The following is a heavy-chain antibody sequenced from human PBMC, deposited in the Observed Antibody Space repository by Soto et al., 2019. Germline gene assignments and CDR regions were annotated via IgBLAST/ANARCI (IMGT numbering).Heavy chain of an antibody. V-gene: IGHV4-59*01. D-gene: IGHD6-19*01. Sequence: SETLSLTCKVSGVSISSYWWTWIRQPPGKGLEWIGYSSNIGTTNYNPSLKSRVSISADRSKNQFSLNLTSVAAADTAFYYCASNHSGGSAWPPHYWGQGTMVAV. CDR1: GVSISSYW. CDR2: SSNIGTT. CDR3: ASNHSGGSAWPPHY. J-gene: IGHJ4*02.